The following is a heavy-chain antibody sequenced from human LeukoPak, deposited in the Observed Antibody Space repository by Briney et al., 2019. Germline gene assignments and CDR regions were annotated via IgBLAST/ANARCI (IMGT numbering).Heavy chain of an antibody. CDR2: ISYDGSNK. CDR1: GFTFSSYA. D-gene: IGHD2/OR15-2a*01. J-gene: IGHJ4*02. V-gene: IGHV3-30-3*01. CDR3: ARNLGYYLLDY. Sequence: GGSLRLSCAASGFTFSSYAMHWVRQAPGKGLEWVAVISYDGSNKYYADSVKGRFTISRDNSKNTLYLQMNSLRAEDTAVYYFARNLGYYLLDYWGQGTLVTVSS.